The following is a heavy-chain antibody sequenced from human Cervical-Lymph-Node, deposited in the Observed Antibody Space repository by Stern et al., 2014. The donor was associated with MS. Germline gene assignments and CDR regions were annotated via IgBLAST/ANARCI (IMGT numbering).Heavy chain of an antibody. Sequence: QLQLQESGPGLVKPSQTLSLTCTVSGGSISTVGYYWTWIRQHPGKGLEWIGYSYHSGSTYYNPSLKRRASISVDTSKNHFSLNVTSVTASDTALYYCARSDRLWGSFDYWGQGTLVTVSS. D-gene: IGHD3-16*01. CDR2: SYHSGST. V-gene: IGHV4-31*03. CDR1: GGSISTVGYY. CDR3: ARSDRLWGSFDY. J-gene: IGHJ4*02.